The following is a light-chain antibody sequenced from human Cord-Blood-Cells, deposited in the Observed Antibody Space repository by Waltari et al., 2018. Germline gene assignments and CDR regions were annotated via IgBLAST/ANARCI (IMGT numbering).Light chain of an antibody. CDR2: WAS. J-gene: IGKJ1*01. V-gene: IGKV4-1*01. CDR3: QQYYSTPWT. Sequence: DIVMTQSPDSLAVSLGERATIHCKPSQSVLYSSNNKNYFAWYQQKPGQPPKLLIYWASTRESGVPDRFSGSGSGTDFTLTISSLQAEDVAVYYCQQYYSTPWTFGQGTKVEIK. CDR1: QSVLYSSNNKNY.